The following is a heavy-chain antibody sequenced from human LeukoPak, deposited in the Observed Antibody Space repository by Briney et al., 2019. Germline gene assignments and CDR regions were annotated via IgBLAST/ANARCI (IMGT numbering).Heavy chain of an antibody. D-gene: IGHD6-19*01. V-gene: IGHV3-11*03. Sequence: KPGGSLRLSCAASGFTVSDYYMTWLRQAPGKGLEWVSFISSSGTYTNHADSVKGRFTISRDNAENSLYLQMNSLRAEDTAVYYCARYTSGKYSLDCWGQGAPVTVSS. CDR1: GFTVSDYY. J-gene: IGHJ4*02. CDR2: ISSSGTYT. CDR3: ARYTSGKYSLDC.